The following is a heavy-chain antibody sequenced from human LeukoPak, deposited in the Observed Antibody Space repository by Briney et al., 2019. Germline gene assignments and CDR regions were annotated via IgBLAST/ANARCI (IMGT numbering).Heavy chain of an antibody. Sequence: ASVKVSCKASGGTFSSYAISWVRQAPGQGLEWMGRIIPIPGIANYAQKFQGRVTITADKSTSTAYMELSSLRSEDTAVYYCARYSDGGSSDYFDYWGQGTLVTVSS. V-gene: IGHV1-69*04. CDR1: GGTFSSYA. J-gene: IGHJ4*02. CDR3: ARYSDGGSSDYFDY. CDR2: IIPIPGIA. D-gene: IGHD2-15*01.